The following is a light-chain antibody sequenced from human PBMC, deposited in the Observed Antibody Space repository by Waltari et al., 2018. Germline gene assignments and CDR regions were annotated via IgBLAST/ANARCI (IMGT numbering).Light chain of an antibody. CDR3: SSYTTSSTLV. V-gene: IGLV2-14*01. J-gene: IGLJ1*01. CDR1: SSDVGGFVY. CDR2: AVN. Sequence: QSALTQPASVSGSPGQSITISCTGTSSDVGGFVYFSWVQQHPGKAPKLMLYAVNNRPSGFSHRVSGSKGGNTASLTLTGLQAEDEADYYCSSYTTSSTLVFGTGTKVTVL.